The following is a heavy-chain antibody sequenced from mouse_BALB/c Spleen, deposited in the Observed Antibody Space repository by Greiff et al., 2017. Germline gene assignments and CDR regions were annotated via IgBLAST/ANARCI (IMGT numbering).Heavy chain of an antibody. Sequence: EVMLVESGGGLVQPGGSRKLSCAASGFTFSSFGMHWVRQAPEKGLEWVAYISSGSSTIYYADTVKGRFTISRDNAKNTLYLQMSSLKSEDTAMYYCTRVLYDYDWFAYWGQGTLVTVSA. D-gene: IGHD2-4*01. CDR1: GFTFSSFG. V-gene: IGHV5-17*03. CDR3: TRVLYDYDWFAY. J-gene: IGHJ3*01. CDR2: ISSGSSTI.